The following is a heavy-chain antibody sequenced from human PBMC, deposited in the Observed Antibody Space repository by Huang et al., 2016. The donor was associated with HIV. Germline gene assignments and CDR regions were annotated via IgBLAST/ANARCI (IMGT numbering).Heavy chain of an antibody. J-gene: IGHJ3*01. CDR2: ISNSGSAI. CDR1: GFRFSDYY. Sequence: QVHLVESGGGLVKPGGSLRVSCAASGFRFSDYYMSWIRQSPGKGLGWVSYISNSGSAIDYADAVKGRFTISRDNAKNSLNLQMNNLRTDDTGIYYCARAGLAAAGAFDDWGPGTMLTVSS. V-gene: IGHV3-11*01. D-gene: IGHD6-13*01. CDR3: ARAGLAAAGAFDD.